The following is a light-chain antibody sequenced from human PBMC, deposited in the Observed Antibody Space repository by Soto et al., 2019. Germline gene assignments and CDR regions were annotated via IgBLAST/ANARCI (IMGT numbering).Light chain of an antibody. CDR1: QSVRRY. J-gene: IGKJ5*01. Sequence: EIVLTQSPATLSLSPGERATLSCRASQSVRRYLAWYQQKPGQAPRLLIYDASNRATGIPARFSGSGSGTDFTLTISSLQYEDFAVYYCQQYNNCITFGQGTRLEIK. CDR2: DAS. V-gene: IGKV3-11*01. CDR3: QQYNNCIT.